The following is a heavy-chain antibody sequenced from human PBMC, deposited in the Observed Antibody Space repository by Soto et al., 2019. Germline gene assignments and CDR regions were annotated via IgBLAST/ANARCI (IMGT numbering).Heavy chain of an antibody. J-gene: IGHJ6*02. Sequence: QVQLVESGGGVVQPGRSLRLSCAASGFTFSSYGMHWVRQAPGKGLEWVAVISYDGSNKYYADSVKGRFTISRDNSKNTLYLQMNSLRAEDTAVYYCAKAAYDYPISWWGLGMDVWGQGTTVTVSS. D-gene: IGHD5-12*01. CDR2: ISYDGSNK. V-gene: IGHV3-30*18. CDR1: GFTFSSYG. CDR3: AKAAYDYPISWWGLGMDV.